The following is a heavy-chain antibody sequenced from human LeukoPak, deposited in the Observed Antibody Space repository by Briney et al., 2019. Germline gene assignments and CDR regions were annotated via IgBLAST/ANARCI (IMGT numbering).Heavy chain of an antibody. V-gene: IGHV4-59*08. CDR2: IFYSGST. CDR1: GGSMNDYY. Sequence: SETLSLTCTVSGGSMNDYYWSWIRQTPGKGLEWIGYIFYSGSTNYNPSLKGRVTISLDTSKNQLSLKLTSVTAADTAVYYCARGVGPTTAQSTFDYWGQGALVTVSS. CDR3: ARGVGPTTAQSTFDY. D-gene: IGHD1-26*01. J-gene: IGHJ4*02.